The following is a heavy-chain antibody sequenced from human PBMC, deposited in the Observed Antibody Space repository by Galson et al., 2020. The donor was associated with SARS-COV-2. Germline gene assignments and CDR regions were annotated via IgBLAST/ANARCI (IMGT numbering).Heavy chain of an antibody. V-gene: IGHV1-2*02. CDR3: ARENSYGYADAFDI. D-gene: IGHD5-18*01. CDR1: GYTFTGFY. Sequence: ASVKVSCKASGYTFTGFYMHWVRQAPGQGLEWMGWIDPKSGGTNYAQKFQGRVTMTRDTSITTAYMELSRLRSDDTAVYYCARENSYGYADAFDIWGQGTMVTVSS. CDR2: IDPKSGGT. J-gene: IGHJ3*02.